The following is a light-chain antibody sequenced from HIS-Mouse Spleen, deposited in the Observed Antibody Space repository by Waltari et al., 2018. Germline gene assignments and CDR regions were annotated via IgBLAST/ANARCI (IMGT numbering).Light chain of an antibody. V-gene: IGLV1-47*01. CDR1: SSHIGSNY. J-gene: IGLJ3*02. CDR3: AAWDDSLSGPV. CDR2: RNN. Sequence: QSVLTQPPSASGTPGPRVTISCSGSSSHIGSNYVYWYPQLPGTAPKLLIYRNNQRPSGVPDRFSGSKSGTSASLAISGLRSEDEADYYCAAWDDSLSGPVFGGGTKLTVL.